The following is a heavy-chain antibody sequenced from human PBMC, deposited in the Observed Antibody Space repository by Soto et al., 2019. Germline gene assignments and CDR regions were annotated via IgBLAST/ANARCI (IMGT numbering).Heavy chain of an antibody. CDR1: GFTFSSYG. Sequence: GGSLRLSCAASGFTFSSYGMHWVRQAPGKGLEWVAVIWYDGSNKYYADSVKGRFTISRDNSKNTLYLQMNSLRAEDTAVYYCARDRIAAAGTGKRLYYYYGMDVWGQGTTVTVSS. V-gene: IGHV3-33*01. J-gene: IGHJ6*02. CDR2: IWYDGSNK. CDR3: ARDRIAAAGTGKRLYYYYGMDV. D-gene: IGHD6-13*01.